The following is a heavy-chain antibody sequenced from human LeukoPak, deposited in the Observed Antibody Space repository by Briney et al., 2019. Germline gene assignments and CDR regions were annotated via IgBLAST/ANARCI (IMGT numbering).Heavy chain of an antibody. CDR2: IYYSGGS. D-gene: IGHD4-17*01. CDR1: GGSISSGTYY. J-gene: IGHJ5*02. Sequence: SSGTLSLTCTVSGGSISSGTYYWSWIRQLPGKGLEWIGYIYYSGGSYYNPSLKSRVSISVDTSKNQFSLKLSSVTAADTAVYYCARYYGDYSNWFDPWGQGTLVTVSS. V-gene: IGHV4-31*03. CDR3: ARYYGDYSNWFDP.